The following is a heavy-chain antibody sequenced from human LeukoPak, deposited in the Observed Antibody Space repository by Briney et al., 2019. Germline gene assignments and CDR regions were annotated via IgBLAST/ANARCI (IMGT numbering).Heavy chain of an antibody. D-gene: IGHD6-13*01. Sequence: ASVKVSCKASGYTFIGFFMHWLQQAPGQGLEWMGWINPASGGTNYAQNFQGRITMTRDTPISTAYMELSRLRPDDTAVYYCARDIAAVGDYWGQGTLVTVSS. V-gene: IGHV1-2*02. CDR1: GYTFIGFF. CDR3: ARDIAAVGDY. J-gene: IGHJ4*02. CDR2: INPASGGT.